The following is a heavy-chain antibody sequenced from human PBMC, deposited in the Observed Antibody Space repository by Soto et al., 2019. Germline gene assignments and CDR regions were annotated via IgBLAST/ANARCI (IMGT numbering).Heavy chain of an antibody. CDR1: GDTFTSYE. CDR3: ARLPFGYDAFDI. J-gene: IGHJ3*02. CDR2: TNPNSGNT. D-gene: IGHD3-3*01. V-gene: IGHV1-8*01. Sequence: QVQLVQSGAEVKKPGASVKVSCKASGDTFTSYEINGVRQATGQGLEWMGWTNPNSGNTGYAQKFQGRVTMNRNPSISTAYMELSSLRSEDTAVYYCARLPFGYDAFDIWGQGTMVTVSS.